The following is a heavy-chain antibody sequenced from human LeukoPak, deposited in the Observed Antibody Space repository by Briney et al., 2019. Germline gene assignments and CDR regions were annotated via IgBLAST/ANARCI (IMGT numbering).Heavy chain of an antibody. CDR3: ARDLDYDFWSGPRAVWFDP. J-gene: IGHJ5*02. V-gene: IGHV4-4*07. CDR2: IYTSGST. D-gene: IGHD3-3*01. Sequence: KSSETLSLTCTVSGGSISSYYWSWIRQPAGKGLEWIGRIYTSGSTNYNPSLKSRVTMSVDTSKNQFSLKLSSVTAADTAVYYCARDLDYDFWSGPRAVWFDPWGQGTLVTVSS. CDR1: GGSISSYY.